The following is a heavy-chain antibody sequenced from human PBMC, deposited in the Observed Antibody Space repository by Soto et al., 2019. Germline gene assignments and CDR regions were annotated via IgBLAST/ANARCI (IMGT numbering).Heavy chain of an antibody. CDR2: IYHSGST. Sequence: PSETLSLTCAVSGGSISSSNWWSWVRQPPGKGLEWIGEIYHSGSTNYNPSLKSRVTISVDKSKNQFSLKLSSVTAADTAVYYCATSGDPYIDAFDIWGQGKMVTVSS. CDR1: GGSISSSNW. D-gene: IGHD4-17*01. V-gene: IGHV4-4*02. J-gene: IGHJ3*02. CDR3: ATSGDPYIDAFDI.